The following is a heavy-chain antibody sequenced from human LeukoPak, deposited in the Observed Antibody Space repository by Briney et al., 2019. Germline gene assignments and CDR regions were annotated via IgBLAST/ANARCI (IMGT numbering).Heavy chain of an antibody. D-gene: IGHD7-27*01. CDR3: ARDRRISLGASRFYYMDV. J-gene: IGHJ6*03. CDR2: INPNSGGT. CDR1: GYTFTGYY. Sequence: VASVTVSCKASGYTFTGYYMHWVRQAPGQGLEWMGWINPNSGGTNYAQKFQGRVTMTRDTSISTAYMELSRLRSDDTAVYYCARDRRISLGASRFYYMDVWGKGTTVTISS. V-gene: IGHV1-2*02.